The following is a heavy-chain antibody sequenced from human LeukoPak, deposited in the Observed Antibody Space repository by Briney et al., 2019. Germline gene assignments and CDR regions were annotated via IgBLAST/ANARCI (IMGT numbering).Heavy chain of an antibody. D-gene: IGHD3-3*01. CDR1: GGSISSYY. CDR3: ARQREWLLPFDY. Sequence: PSETLSLTCTVSGGSISSYYWSWIRQPPGKGLEWIGYIYTSGSTNYNPSLKSRVTISVDTSKNQFSLKLSSVTAADTAVYYCARQREWLLPFDYWGRGTLVTVSS. V-gene: IGHV4-4*09. J-gene: IGHJ4*02. CDR2: IYTSGST.